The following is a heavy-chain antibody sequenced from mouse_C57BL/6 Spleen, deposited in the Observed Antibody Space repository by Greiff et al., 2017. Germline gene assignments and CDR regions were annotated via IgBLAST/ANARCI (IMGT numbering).Heavy chain of an antibody. Sequence: EVQLVESGGGLVKPGGSLKLSCAASGFTFSSYTMSWVRQTPEKRLEWVATISGGGGNTYYPDSVKGRFTISRDNAKNTLYLQMSSLRSEDTAVYYCASYSNFDYWGQGTTLTVSS. D-gene: IGHD2-5*01. J-gene: IGHJ2*01. CDR1: GFTFSSYT. CDR2: ISGGGGNT. V-gene: IGHV5-9*04. CDR3: ASYSNFDY.